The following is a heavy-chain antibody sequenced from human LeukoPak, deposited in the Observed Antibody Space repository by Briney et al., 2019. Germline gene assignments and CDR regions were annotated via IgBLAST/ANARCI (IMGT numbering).Heavy chain of an antibody. CDR1: GFTFSSHT. Sequence: PGGSLRLSCAASGFTFSSHTMSWVRQAPGKGLEWVSGISGSGVNTYYANSVKGRFTISRDNSKNTLYLQMNSLRAEDTAVYYCAKDITIFGATAANAFDIWGQGTMVTVSS. J-gene: IGHJ3*02. V-gene: IGHV3-23*01. D-gene: IGHD3-3*01. CDR3: AKDITIFGATAANAFDI. CDR2: ISGSGVNT.